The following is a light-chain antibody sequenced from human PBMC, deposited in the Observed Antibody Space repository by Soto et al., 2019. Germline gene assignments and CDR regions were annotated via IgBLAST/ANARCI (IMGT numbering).Light chain of an antibody. CDR1: QGIRND. CDR2: AAS. Sequence: AIQMTQSPSSLSASVGDRVTITCRASQGIRNDLDWFQQKPGKAPKLLIYAASNLQSGVPSRFSGSGSGTDFTLTISSLQPEDFATFYCQQAYTFPRTFGQGTKVDIK. V-gene: IGKV1-6*01. CDR3: QQAYTFPRT. J-gene: IGKJ1*01.